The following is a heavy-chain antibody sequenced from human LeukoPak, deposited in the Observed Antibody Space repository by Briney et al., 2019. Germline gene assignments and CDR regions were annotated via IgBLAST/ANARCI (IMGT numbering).Heavy chain of an antibody. J-gene: IGHJ4*02. D-gene: IGHD5-24*01. V-gene: IGHV3-21*01. CDR1: GFTFSSYS. CDR3: AKDRWLQGYFDY. CDR2: ISSSSSYI. Sequence: GGSLRLSCAASGFTFSSYSMNWVRQAPGKGLEWVSSISSSSSYIYYADSVKGRFTISRDNGKNSLYLQMNSLRAEDTAVYYCAKDRWLQGYFDYWGQGTLVTVSS.